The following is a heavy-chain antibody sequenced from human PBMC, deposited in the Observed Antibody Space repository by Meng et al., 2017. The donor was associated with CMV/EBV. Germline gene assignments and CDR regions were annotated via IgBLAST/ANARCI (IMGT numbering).Heavy chain of an antibody. D-gene: IGHD3-3*01. CDR3: ARATYYDFWSGYYGY. J-gene: IGHJ4*02. CDR1: GFTFSSYS. V-gene: IGHV3-21*01. Sequence: GGSLRLSCAASGFTFSSYSMDWVRQAPGKGLEWVSSISSSSSYIYYADSVKGRFTISRGNAKNSLYLQMNSLRAEDTAVYYCARATYYDFWSGYYGYWGQGTLVTVSS. CDR2: ISSSSSYI.